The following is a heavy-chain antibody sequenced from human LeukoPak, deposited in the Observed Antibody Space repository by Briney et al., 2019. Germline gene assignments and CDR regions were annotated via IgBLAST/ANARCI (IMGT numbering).Heavy chain of an antibody. CDR3: ARGWHFG. CDR2: ISYDGSNK. D-gene: IGHD4-17*01. CDR1: GFTFSSYA. Sequence: GRSLRLSCAASGFTFSSYAMHWVRQAPGKGLEWVAVISYDGSNKYYADSVKGRFTISRDNSKNTLYLQMNSLRAEDTAVYYCARGWHFGGGQGTLVTVSS. J-gene: IGHJ4*02. V-gene: IGHV3-30-3*01.